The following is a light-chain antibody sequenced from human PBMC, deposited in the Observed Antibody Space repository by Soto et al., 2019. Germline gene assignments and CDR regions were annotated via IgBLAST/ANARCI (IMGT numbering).Light chain of an antibody. J-gene: IGKJ2*01. CDR1: QSISNW. V-gene: IGKV1-5*03. Sequence: DIQMSQSHTTLSASVGDRVTITCRASQSISNWLAWYQQKPGKAPKLLIYKASTLQSGVPSRFSGSGSGTEFTLTISSLQPDDFATYYCQQYSNYYTFGQGTNLEI. CDR2: KAS. CDR3: QQYSNYYT.